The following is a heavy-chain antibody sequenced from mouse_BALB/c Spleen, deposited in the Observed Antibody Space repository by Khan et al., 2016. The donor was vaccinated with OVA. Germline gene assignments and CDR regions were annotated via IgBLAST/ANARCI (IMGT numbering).Heavy chain of an antibody. CDR2: LNPSSGYT. Sequence: QVQLQQSVAALSQPGASVQMSFTASFSTFSPSWIPCVQQRPGQGLECILYLNPSSGYTYYNQRFNDKATLTADKSSSTAYMQLSSLTSEDSAVYYCARDRIDYWGQGTTRTVSS. J-gene: IGHJ2*01. V-gene: IGHV1-7*01. CDR1: FSTFSPSW. CDR3: ARDRIDY.